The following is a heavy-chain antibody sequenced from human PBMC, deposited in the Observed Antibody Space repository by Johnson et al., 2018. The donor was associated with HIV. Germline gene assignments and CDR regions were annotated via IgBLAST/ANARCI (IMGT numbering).Heavy chain of an antibody. CDR1: GFTFSSYD. D-gene: IGHD3-22*01. Sequence: EVQLVESGGGLVQPGGSLRLSCAASGFTFSSYDMHWVRQATGKGLEWVSAIGTAVDTYYPGSVKGRFTISRDNSKNTLYLQMNSLRAEDTAVYHCARVLMRGAYYYDSSGFYIWGQGTMVTVSS. V-gene: IGHV3-13*01. J-gene: IGHJ3*02. CDR2: IGTAVDT. CDR3: ARVLMRGAYYYDSSGFYI.